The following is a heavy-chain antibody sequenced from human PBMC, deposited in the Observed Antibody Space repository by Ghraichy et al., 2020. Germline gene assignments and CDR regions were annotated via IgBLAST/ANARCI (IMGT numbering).Heavy chain of an antibody. D-gene: IGHD1-26*01. Sequence: GSLRLSCTVSGYSISSGYYWGWIRQPPGKGLEWIGSIYHSGSTYYNPSLKSRVTISVDTSKNQFSLKLSSVTAADTAVYYCASDEPKWELRYWGQGTLVTVSS. V-gene: IGHV4-38-2*02. J-gene: IGHJ4*02. CDR3: ASDEPKWELRY. CDR1: GYSISSGYY. CDR2: IYHSGST.